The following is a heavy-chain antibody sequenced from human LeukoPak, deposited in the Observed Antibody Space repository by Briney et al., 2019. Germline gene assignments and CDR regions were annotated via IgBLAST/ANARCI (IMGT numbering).Heavy chain of an antibody. CDR2: ISTYNDNT. V-gene: IGHV1-18*01. CDR3: ARDRGREWELRDDAFDI. D-gene: IGHD1-26*01. CDR1: GYTFTSYG. Sequence: GASVKVSCKASGYTFTSYGLSWVRQAPGQGLEWMGWISTYNDNTHYAQKFQGRVTMTTDTSTNTAYMELRSLRSDDTAVYYCARDRGREWELRDDAFDIWGQGTMVTVSS. J-gene: IGHJ3*02.